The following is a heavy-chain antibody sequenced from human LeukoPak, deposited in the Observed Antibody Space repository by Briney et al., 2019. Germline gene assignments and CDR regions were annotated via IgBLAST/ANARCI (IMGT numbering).Heavy chain of an antibody. D-gene: IGHD1-7*01. CDR1: GYTFTSYY. CDR2: INPSGGST. J-gene: IGHJ4*02. V-gene: IGHV1-46*01. Sequence: ASVKVSRKASGYTFTSYYMHWVRQAPGQGLEWMGIINPSGGSTSYAQKFQGRVTMTRDTSTSTVYMELSSLRSEDTAVYYCARGDWNYDGDRSGLDYWGQGTLVTVSS. CDR3: ARGDWNYDGDRSGLDY.